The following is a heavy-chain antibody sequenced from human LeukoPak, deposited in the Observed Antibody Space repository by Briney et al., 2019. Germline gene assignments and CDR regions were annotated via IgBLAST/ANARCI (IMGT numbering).Heavy chain of an antibody. CDR1: GGSISSYY. V-gene: IGHV4-59*12. D-gene: IGHD3-10*01. J-gene: IGHJ4*02. CDR3: ARDAYYYGSGSYPFDY. Sequence: SETLALTCTVSGGSISSYYWSWIRQPPGNGLECIGYIYYSGSTNYNPSLKSRVTISVDTSKNQFSLKLSSVTAADTAVYYCARDAYYYGSGSYPFDYWGQGTLVTVSS. CDR2: IYYSGST.